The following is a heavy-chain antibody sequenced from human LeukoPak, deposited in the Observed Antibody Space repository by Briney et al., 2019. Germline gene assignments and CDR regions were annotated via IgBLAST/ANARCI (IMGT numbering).Heavy chain of an antibody. V-gene: IGHV2-5*02. CDR2: IYWDDDK. CDR3: ASQGGFGESWGYFDY. CDR1: GFSLSTSGVG. D-gene: IGHD3-10*01. Sequence: ESGPTLVNPTQTLTLTCTFSGFSLSTSGVGVGWIRQPPGKALEWLALIYWDDDKRYSPSLKSRLTITQDTSKNQVVLTMTNMDPVDTATYYCASQGGFGESWGYFDYWGQGTLVTVSS. J-gene: IGHJ4*02.